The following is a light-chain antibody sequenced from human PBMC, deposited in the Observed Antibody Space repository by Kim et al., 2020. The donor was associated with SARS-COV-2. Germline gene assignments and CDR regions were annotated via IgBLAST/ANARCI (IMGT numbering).Light chain of an antibody. V-gene: IGLV2-23*02. CDR2: EVN. CDR3: CSYSGSPSPFF. CDR1: GSDIGAYNL. Sequence: QKVTISCTGPGSDIGAYNLVSWYQRYPGKAPKLLIYEVNKRPSGVSDRFSGSKSGNTASLTISGLQSEDDSEYVCCSYSGSPSPFFFGGGTQLTVL. J-gene: IGLJ2*01.